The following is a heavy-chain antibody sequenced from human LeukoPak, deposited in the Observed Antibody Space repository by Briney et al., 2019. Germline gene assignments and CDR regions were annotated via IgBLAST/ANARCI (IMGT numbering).Heavy chain of an antibody. CDR3: AKKRVITTPAAIDWYFDL. V-gene: IGHV3-23*01. CDR1: GFTFSNYA. CDR2: LSSSGGAT. D-gene: IGHD2-2*01. Sequence: GGSLRLSCVASGFTFSNYAMSWVRQAPGKGLEWVSILSSSGGATYYADSVKGRFTISRDNSKNTLYLQMNSLRAEDTAVYYCAKKRVITTPAAIDWYFDLWGCGTLLTVSS. J-gene: IGHJ2*01.